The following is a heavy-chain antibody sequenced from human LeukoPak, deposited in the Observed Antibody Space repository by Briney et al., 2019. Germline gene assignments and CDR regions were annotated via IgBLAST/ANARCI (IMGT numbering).Heavy chain of an antibody. CDR2: IYDSGST. CDR3: ARDRPTGGIDY. CDR1: GGSIRSSYYY. D-gene: IGHD7-27*01. Sequence: ASETLSLTCTVSGGSIRSSYYYWGWIRQPPGKGLEWIGSIYDSGSTYYNPSLKSRVTISVDRSKNQFSLKLSSVTAADTAVYYCARDRPTGGIDYWGQGTLVTVSS. J-gene: IGHJ4*02. V-gene: IGHV4-39*07.